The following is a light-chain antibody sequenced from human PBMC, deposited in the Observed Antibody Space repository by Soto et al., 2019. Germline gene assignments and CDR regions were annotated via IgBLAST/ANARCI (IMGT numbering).Light chain of an antibody. CDR1: SSDVGGYNY. J-gene: IGLJ3*02. V-gene: IGLV2-8*01. CDR2: EVS. CDR3: SLYTSSSTWV. Sequence: QSVLTQPPSASGSPGQSVTISCTGTSSDVGGYNYVSWYQQHPGKAPKLMIYEVSKRPSGVPDRFSGSKSGNTASLTVSGLQAEDEADYYCSLYTSSSTWVFGGGTKLTVL.